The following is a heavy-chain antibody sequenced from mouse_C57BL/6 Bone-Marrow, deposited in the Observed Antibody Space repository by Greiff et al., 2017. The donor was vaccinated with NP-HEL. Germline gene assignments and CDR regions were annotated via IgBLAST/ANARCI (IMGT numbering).Heavy chain of an antibody. CDR2: ISDGGSYT. CDR1: GFTFSSYA. V-gene: IGHV5-4*01. J-gene: IGHJ3*01. D-gene: IGHD4-1*01. CDR3: AREGTGTGFAY. Sequence: EVQGVESGGGLVKPGGSLKLSCAASGFTFSSYAMSWVRQTPEKRLEWVATISDGGSYTYYPDNVKGRFTISRDNAKNNLYLQMSHLKSEDTAMYYCAREGTGTGFAYWCQGTLVTVSA.